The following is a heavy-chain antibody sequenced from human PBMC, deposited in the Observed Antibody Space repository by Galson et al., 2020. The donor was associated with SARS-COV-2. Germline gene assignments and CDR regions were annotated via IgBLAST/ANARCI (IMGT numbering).Heavy chain of an antibody. V-gene: IGHV3-66*01. CDR2: IYSGGST. CDR1: GFTVSSNY. D-gene: IGHD3-3*01. J-gene: IGHJ6*02. CDR3: AREPTRITIFGVVIGGMDV. Sequence: GESLKISCAASGFTVSSNYMSWVRQAPGKGLEWVSVIYSGGSTYYADSVKGRFTISRDNSKNTLYLQMNSLRAEDTAVYYCAREPTRITIFGVVIGGMDVWGQGTTVTVSS.